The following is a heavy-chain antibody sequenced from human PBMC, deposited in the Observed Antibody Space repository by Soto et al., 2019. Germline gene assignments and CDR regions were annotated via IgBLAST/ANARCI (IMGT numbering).Heavy chain of an antibody. CDR3: ARSGDNYNRLDY. D-gene: IGHD1-1*01. CDR1: GFTFSDYY. J-gene: IGHJ4*02. CDR2: SSNSGTFS. Sequence: QVQLVESGGGLVKPGGSLILSCEGSGFTFSDYYISWIRQAPGKGLEWISYSSNSGTFSRYADSVKGRFSISRDNTKNLLYLQMNSLRAEDTAVYYCARSGDNYNRLDYWGQGTPVTVSS. V-gene: IGHV3-11*06.